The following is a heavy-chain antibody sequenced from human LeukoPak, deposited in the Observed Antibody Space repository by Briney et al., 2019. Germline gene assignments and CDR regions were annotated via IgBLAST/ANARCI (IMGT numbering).Heavy chain of an antibody. J-gene: IGHJ4*02. CDR1: GFIFSSYS. V-gene: IGHV3-21*01. CDR3: ARGGGIMITFGGVIVEKPIDY. CDR2: ISTSSSYI. D-gene: IGHD3-16*02. Sequence: GGSLRLSCAASGFIFSSYSMNWVRQAPGKGLEWVSFISTSSSYIYYADSVKGRFTISRDNAKNSLYLQMNSLRAEDTAVYYCARGGGIMITFGGVIVEKPIDYWGQGTLVTVSS.